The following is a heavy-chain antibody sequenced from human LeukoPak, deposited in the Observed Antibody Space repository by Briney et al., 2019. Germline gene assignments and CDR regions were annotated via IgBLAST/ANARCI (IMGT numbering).Heavy chain of an antibody. D-gene: IGHD4-17*01. Sequence: AASVKVSCKASGYTFTGYYMHWVRQAPGQGLEWMGWINPNSGGTNYAQKFQGRVTMTRDTSISTAYMELSRLRSDDTAVYYCARSLGATRYGDSNYWGQGTLVTVSS. J-gene: IGHJ4*02. V-gene: IGHV1-2*02. CDR3: ARSLGATRYGDSNY. CDR1: GYTFTGYY. CDR2: INPNSGGT.